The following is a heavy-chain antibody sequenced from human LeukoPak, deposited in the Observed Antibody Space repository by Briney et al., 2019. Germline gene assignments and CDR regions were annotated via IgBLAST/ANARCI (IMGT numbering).Heavy chain of an antibody. J-gene: IGHJ4*02. Sequence: PAGTLSLTCGVSGGSISSTNWWSWFRQPPGQGLEWIGEISLSGLTNYNPSLNSRVTVSLDKSKNQLSLNLTSVTAADTAVYYCSRENGAFSPFGYWGQGTLVTVPS. CDR2: ISLSGLT. CDR3: SRENGAFSPFGY. V-gene: IGHV4-4*02. D-gene: IGHD2-8*01. CDR1: GGSISSTNW.